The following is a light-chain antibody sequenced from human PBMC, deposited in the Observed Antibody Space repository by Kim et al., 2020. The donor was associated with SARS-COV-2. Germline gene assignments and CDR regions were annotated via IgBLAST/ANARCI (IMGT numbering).Light chain of an antibody. V-gene: IGLV3-27*01. Sequence: SVSPGQTARSTCSGDVLAKKYARWFQQKPGQAPVLVIYKDTERPSGIPERFSGSSSGTTVTLTISGAQVEDEADYHCYSAADNNRVFGGGTQLTVL. CDR3: YSAADNNRV. J-gene: IGLJ3*02. CDR1: VLAKKY. CDR2: KDT.